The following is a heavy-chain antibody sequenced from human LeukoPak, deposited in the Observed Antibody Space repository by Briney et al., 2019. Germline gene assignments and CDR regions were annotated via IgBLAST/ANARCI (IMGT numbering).Heavy chain of an antibody. V-gene: IGHV3-23*01. Sequence: GGSLRLSCAASGFTFSTYAMSWVRQAPGKGLEWVSVISGRDGSTYYADSVKGRFTISRDNSKNTLYLQMNSLRTEDTAVYYCARRQYFDDWGQGTLVTVSS. CDR3: ARRQYFDD. J-gene: IGHJ4*02. CDR1: GFTFSTYA. CDR2: ISGRDGST.